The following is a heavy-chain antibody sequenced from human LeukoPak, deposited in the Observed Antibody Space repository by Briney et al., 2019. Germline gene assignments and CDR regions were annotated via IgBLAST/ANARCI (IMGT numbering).Heavy chain of an antibody. J-gene: IGHJ4*02. CDR2: IQYDGSIE. D-gene: IGHD2-2*01. Sequence: GGSLRLSCTASGFTFSSYGTHWVRQAPGRGLEWVAAIQYDGSIEYYADSVKGRFTISRDQSKNTLFLQVNSLRAEDTAVYYCARDSCGSPSCFDYWGQGTLVTVSS. V-gene: IGHV3-33*01. CDR1: GFTFSSYG. CDR3: ARDSCGSPSCFDY.